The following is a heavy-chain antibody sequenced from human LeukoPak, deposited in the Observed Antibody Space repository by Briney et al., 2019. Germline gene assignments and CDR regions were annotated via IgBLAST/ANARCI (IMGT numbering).Heavy chain of an antibody. J-gene: IGHJ5*02. V-gene: IGHV4-34*01. D-gene: IGHD6-19*01. CDR1: GGSFSGYY. Sequence: SETLSLTCAVYGGSFSGYYWSWIRQPPGKGLEWIGEINHSGSTNYNPTLKSRVTISVDTSKNQFSLKLSSVTAADTAVYYCARVGKQWLVLRGWFDPWGQGTLVTVSS. CDR2: INHSGST. CDR3: ARVGKQWLVLRGWFDP.